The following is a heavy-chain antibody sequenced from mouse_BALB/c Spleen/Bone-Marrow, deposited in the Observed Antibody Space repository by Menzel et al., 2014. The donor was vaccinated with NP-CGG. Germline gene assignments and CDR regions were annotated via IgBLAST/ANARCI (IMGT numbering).Heavy chain of an antibody. V-gene: IGHV14-3*02. D-gene: IGHD1-1*01. Sequence: EVQLQQSGAELVKPGASVKLSCTVSGFNIKDTYMHWVKQRPEQGLEWIGRIDPANGNTKYDPKFQGKATITADTSSNTAYLQLSSLTSEDTAVYYCARSRDYGSSYYAMDYWGQGTSVTVSS. CDR3: ARSRDYGSSYYAMDY. CDR2: IDPANGNT. J-gene: IGHJ4*01. CDR1: GFNIKDTY.